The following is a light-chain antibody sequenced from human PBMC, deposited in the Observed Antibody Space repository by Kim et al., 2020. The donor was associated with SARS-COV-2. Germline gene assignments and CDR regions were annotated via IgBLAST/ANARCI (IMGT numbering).Light chain of an antibody. CDR3: QQYGSSPRT. J-gene: IGKJ1*01. V-gene: IGKV3-20*01. Sequence: SPCESATLSCRASHSVSSSYLAWYQQNPGQAPRLLIYGASSRATGIPDRFSGSGSGTDFTLTISRLEPEDFAVYYCQQYGSSPRTFGQGTKVDIK. CDR2: GAS. CDR1: HSVSSSY.